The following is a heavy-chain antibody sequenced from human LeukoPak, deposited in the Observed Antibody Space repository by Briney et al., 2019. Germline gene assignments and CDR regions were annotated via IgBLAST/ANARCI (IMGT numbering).Heavy chain of an antibody. J-gene: IGHJ4*02. V-gene: IGHV3-7*01. CDR2: VSHDGSHS. CDR1: GFTFSSFW. CDR3: ATYFRAALCSGPSCPTTRFDY. Sequence: GGSLRLSCTASGFTFSSFWMTWVRQAPEKGPEWVASVSHDGSHSYYVDSVKGRFTISRDNAKNSLYLQMNSLRAEDTAMYYCATYFRAALCSGPSCPTTRFDYWGQGTLATVSS. D-gene: IGHD2-2*01.